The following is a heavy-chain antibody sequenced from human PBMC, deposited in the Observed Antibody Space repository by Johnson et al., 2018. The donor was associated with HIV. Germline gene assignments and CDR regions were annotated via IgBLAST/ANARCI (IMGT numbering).Heavy chain of an antibody. CDR1: GFTFGDYA. CDR2: ISWASENI. V-gene: IGHV3-9*01. Sequence: VQLVESGGTLIQPGRSLRLSCVASGFTFGDYAMHWVRQVPGKGLEWVSGISWASENIAYADSVKGRFIISRDNAKNSLYLQMNSLRPEDTALYFCANGGNTAASACEIWGQGTMVTVSS. CDR3: ANGGNTAASACEI. D-gene: IGHD1-14*01. J-gene: IGHJ3*02.